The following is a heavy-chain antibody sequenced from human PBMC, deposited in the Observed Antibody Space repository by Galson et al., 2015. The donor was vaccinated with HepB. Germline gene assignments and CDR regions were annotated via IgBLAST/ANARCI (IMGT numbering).Heavy chain of an antibody. V-gene: IGHV3-30*02. Sequence: SLRLSCAASGFTFSSYGMHWVRQAPGKGLEWVAFIRYDGSNKYYADSVKGRFTISRDNSKNTLYLQMNSLRAEDTAVYYCAKGRSYGDSKRLDYWGQGTLVTVSS. J-gene: IGHJ4*02. CDR2: IRYDGSNK. CDR1: GFTFSSYG. CDR3: AKGRSYGDSKRLDY. D-gene: IGHD5-18*01.